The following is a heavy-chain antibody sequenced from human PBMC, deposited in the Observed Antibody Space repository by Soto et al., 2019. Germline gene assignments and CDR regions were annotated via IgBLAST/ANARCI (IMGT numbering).Heavy chain of an antibody. J-gene: IGHJ4*02. CDR1: GFTFSSYA. Sequence: GGSLRLSCAASGFTFSSYAMHWVRQAPGKGLEWVAVISYDGSNKYYADSVKGRFTISRDNSKNTLYLQMNSLRAEDTAVYYCGVGFGELLSSIDYWGQGTLVTVSS. D-gene: IGHD3-10*01. V-gene: IGHV3-30-3*01. CDR3: GVGFGELLSSIDY. CDR2: ISYDGSNK.